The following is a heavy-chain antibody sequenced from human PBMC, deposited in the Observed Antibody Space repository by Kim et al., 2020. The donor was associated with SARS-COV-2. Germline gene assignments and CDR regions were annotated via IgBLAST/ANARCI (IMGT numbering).Heavy chain of an antibody. CDR3: ARGTWDLDMTTAYGVELDY. Sequence: GGSLRLSCAASGFTFSSYGMHWVRQAPGKGLEWVAVIWYDGSNKYYADSVKGRFTISRDNSKNTLYLQMNSLRAEDTAVYYCARGTWDLDMTTAYGVELDYWGQGTLVTVSS. CDR2: IWYDGSNK. V-gene: IGHV3-33*01. J-gene: IGHJ4*02. D-gene: IGHD4-17*01. CDR1: GFTFSSYG.